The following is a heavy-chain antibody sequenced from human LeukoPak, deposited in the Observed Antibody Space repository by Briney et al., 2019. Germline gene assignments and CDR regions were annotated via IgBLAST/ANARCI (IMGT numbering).Heavy chain of an antibody. CDR3: ARDLITGYSSGWYGRYGY. CDR2: INPNSGGT. CDR1: GYTFTGYY. Sequence: ASVKVSCKASGYTFTGYYMQWVRQAPGQGLEWMGWINPNSGGTNYAQKFQGRVTMTRDTSISTAYMELSRLRSDDTAVYYCARDLITGYSSGWYGRYGYWGRGTLVTVSS. J-gene: IGHJ4*02. D-gene: IGHD6-19*01. V-gene: IGHV1-2*02.